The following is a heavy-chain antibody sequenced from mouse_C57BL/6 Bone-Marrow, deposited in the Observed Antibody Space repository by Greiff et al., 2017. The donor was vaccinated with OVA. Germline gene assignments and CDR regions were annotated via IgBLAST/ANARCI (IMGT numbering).Heavy chain of an antibody. Sequence: DVQLVESGGGLVQPKGSLKLSCAASGFSFNTYAMNWVRQAPGKGLEWVARIRSKSNNYATYYADSVKDRFTISRDDSESMLYLQMNNLKTEDTAMYYCVRAYYMYFDVWGTGTTVTVSS. CDR1: GFSFNTYA. D-gene: IGHD2-12*01. J-gene: IGHJ1*03. CDR2: IRSKSNNYAT. V-gene: IGHV10-1*01. CDR3: VRAYYMYFDV.